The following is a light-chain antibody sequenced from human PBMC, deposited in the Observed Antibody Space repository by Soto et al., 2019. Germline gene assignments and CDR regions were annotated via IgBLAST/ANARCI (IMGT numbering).Light chain of an antibody. CDR1: SSNIGNNY. CDR3: GTWDSSLSAGRV. V-gene: IGLV1-51*02. CDR2: ENN. Sequence: QSVLTQPPSGSVAPGQKVTISCSGSSSNIGNNYVSWYQQLPGTAPKLLIYENNKRPSGIPDRFSGSKSGTSATLGITGLQTGDEADYYCGTWDSSLSAGRVFGTGTKVTVL. J-gene: IGLJ1*01.